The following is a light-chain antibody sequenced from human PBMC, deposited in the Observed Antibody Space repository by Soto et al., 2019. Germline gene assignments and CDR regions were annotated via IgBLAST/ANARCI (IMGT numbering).Light chain of an antibody. V-gene: IGLV2-8*01. J-gene: IGLJ1*01. CDR2: EVT. Sequence: QSVLTQPHSASGSPGQSVTISCTGTSSDVGGYDYVSWYQQHPGKAPKLMIYEVTKRPSGAPDRFSGSKSGNTASLTVSGLQAEDEADYYCSSYAGSNNFVFGTGTKVTVL. CDR1: SSDVGGYDY. CDR3: SSYAGSNNFV.